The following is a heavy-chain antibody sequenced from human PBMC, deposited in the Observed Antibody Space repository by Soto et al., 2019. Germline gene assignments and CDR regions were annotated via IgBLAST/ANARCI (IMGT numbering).Heavy chain of an antibody. V-gene: IGHV4-4*07. J-gene: IGHJ6*02. CDR3: ARENLRFLEWLSQAPYYYGMDV. CDR1: GGSFSGYY. CDR2: IYTSGST. Sequence: SETLSLTCAVYGGSFSGYYWSWIRQPPGKGLEWIGRIYTSGSTNYNPSLKSRVTMSVDTSKNQFSLKLSSVTAADTAVYYCARENLRFLEWLSQAPYYYGMDVWGQGTTVTVS. D-gene: IGHD3-3*01.